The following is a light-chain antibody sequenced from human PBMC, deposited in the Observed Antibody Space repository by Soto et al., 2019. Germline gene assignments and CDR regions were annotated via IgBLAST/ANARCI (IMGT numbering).Light chain of an antibody. V-gene: IGKV3-15*01. Sequence: EIVMTQSPATLSVSPGERATLSCRASQSVSSNLAWYQQKPGQAPRLLIYGASTRATGIPARFGGSGSGTEFTLTISSLQSEDFAVHYCQQYNNWPPWTFGQGTKVDIK. CDR3: QQYNNWPPWT. J-gene: IGKJ1*01. CDR1: QSVSSN. CDR2: GAS.